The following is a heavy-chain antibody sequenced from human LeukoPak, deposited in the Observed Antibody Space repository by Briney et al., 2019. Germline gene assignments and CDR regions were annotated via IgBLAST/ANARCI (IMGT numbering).Heavy chain of an antibody. J-gene: IGHJ4*02. V-gene: IGHV1-2*06. Sequence: GASVKVSCKVVAYDFTGYYIHWVRQAPGQGPEWMGRLNPNTGHAVYAFKFQGRVTITRDTSSSTAYMEVTRLTSDDTALYYCAKDRDGADRIILWGQGTLVTASS. CDR3: AKDRDGADRIIL. CDR2: LNPNTGHA. D-gene: IGHD5-24*01. CDR1: AYDFTGYY.